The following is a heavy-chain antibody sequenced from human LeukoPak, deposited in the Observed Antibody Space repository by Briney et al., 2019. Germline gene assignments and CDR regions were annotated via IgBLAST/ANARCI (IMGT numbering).Heavy chain of an antibody. Sequence: SQTLSLTCAGSCGSITSGSYYWSWIRQPAGKGPEWIGRINPSGTTNYSPSLKSRATITVDTSKNQFTLKLSSVTAADTAVYYCARGSSGSYNYWGQGTLVTVSS. J-gene: IGHJ4*02. D-gene: IGHD1-26*01. V-gene: IGHV4-61*02. CDR3: ARGSSGSYNY. CDR2: INPSGTT. CDR1: CGSITSGSYY.